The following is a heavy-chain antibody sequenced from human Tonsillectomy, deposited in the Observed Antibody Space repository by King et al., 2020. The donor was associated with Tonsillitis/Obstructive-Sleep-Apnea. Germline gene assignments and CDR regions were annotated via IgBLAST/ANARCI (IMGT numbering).Heavy chain of an antibody. Sequence: VQLVQSGGGLVQPGGSLRLSCAASGFTFSSYSMNWVRQAPGKGLEWVSYISSSSSTIYYADSVKGRFTISRDNAKNSLYLQMNILRDEDTAVYYCAREGVRCSSTSCFSPWGQGTLVTVSS. CDR3: AREGVRCSSTSCFSP. V-gene: IGHV3-48*02. J-gene: IGHJ5*02. D-gene: IGHD2-2*01. CDR2: ISSSSSTI. CDR1: GFTFSSYS.